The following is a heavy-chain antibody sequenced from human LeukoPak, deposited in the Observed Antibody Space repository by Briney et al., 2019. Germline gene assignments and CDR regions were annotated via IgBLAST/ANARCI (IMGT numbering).Heavy chain of an antibody. CDR2: IIPIFDTG. CDR3: ARGLTTVVTNDAFDI. V-gene: IGHV1-69*13. CDR1: GGTFSNYP. Sequence: SVKVSCKASGGTFSNYPISWVRQTPGQGLEWMGGIIPIFDTGNYAQKSQGRVTITADQSTSTAYMELSSLRSEDTAVYYCARGLTTVVTNDAFDIWGQGTMVTVSS. D-gene: IGHD4-23*01. J-gene: IGHJ3*02.